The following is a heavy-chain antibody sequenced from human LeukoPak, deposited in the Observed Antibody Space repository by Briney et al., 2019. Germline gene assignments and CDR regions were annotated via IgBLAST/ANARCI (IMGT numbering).Heavy chain of an antibody. CDR2: INPNSGGT. J-gene: IGHJ3*02. CDR3: ARDRELSSSWYGSDAFDI. Sequence: ASVKASCKASGYTFTGYYMHWVRQAPGQGLEWMGRINPNSGGTNYAQKFQGRVTMTRDTSISTAYMELSRLRSDDTAVYYCARDRELSSSWYGSDAFDIWGQGTMVTVSS. V-gene: IGHV1-2*06. CDR1: GYTFTGYY. D-gene: IGHD6-13*01.